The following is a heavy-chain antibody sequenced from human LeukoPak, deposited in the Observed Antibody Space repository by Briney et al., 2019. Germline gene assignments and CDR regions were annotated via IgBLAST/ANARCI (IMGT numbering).Heavy chain of an antibody. J-gene: IGHJ4*02. CDR3: AGGGPYVDYRFDY. CDR1: GYTFTSYY. Sequence: ASVKVSCKASGYTFTSYYLHWVRQAPGQGLEWMGIINPSGGNTKYAQKFQDKVTMTRDTSTNTVYMELNSLRFEDTAIYHCAGGGPYVDYRFDYWGQGTLVTVSS. D-gene: IGHD4-17*01. CDR2: INPSGGNT. V-gene: IGHV1-46*01.